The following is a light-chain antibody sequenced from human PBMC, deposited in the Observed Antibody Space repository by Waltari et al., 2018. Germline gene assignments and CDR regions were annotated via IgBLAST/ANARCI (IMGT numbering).Light chain of an antibody. CDR2: DNK. Sequence: QSILTQPPSVSAAPGQKVTISCSGSSSNIGHNFVSWYQQLPGTAPKPLIYDNKERPSGMPDRFSGSKSGTSATLAITGLQTGDEADYYCGTWDSGLSIDWVFGGGTKLTVL. CDR1: SSNIGHNF. CDR3: GTWDSGLSIDWV. J-gene: IGLJ3*02. V-gene: IGLV1-51*01.